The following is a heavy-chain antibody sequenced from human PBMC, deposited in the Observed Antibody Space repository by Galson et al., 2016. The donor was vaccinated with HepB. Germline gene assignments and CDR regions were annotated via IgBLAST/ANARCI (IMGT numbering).Heavy chain of an antibody. Sequence: SLRLSCAASGFTLNSYAVNWVRRAPGRGLEWVSVIYSGGSTYYADSVKGRFTISRDNSKNTLYLQMNSLRAEDTAVYYCARYYYDSSGYSYYYYMDVWGKGTTVTVSS. J-gene: IGHJ6*03. CDR3: ARYYYDSSGYSYYYYMDV. CDR1: GFTLNSYA. CDR2: IYSGGST. V-gene: IGHV3-66*02. D-gene: IGHD3-22*01.